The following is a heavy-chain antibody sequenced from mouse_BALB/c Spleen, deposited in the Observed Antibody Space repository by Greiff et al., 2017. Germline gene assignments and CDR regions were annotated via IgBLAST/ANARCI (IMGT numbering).Heavy chain of an antibody. CDR1: GFSLTSYG. D-gene: IGHD6-1*01. CDR3: ARRFASYAMDY. J-gene: IGHJ4*01. V-gene: IGHV2-9*02. Sequence: VKLVESGPGLVAPSQSLSITCTVSGFSLTSYGVHWVRQPPGKGLEWLGVIWAGGSTNYNSALMSRLSISKDNSKSQVFLKMNSLQTDDTAMYYCARRFASYAMDYWGQGTSVTVSA. CDR2: IWAGGST.